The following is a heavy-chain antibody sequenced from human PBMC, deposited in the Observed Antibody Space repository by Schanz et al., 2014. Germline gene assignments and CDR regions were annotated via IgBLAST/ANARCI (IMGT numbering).Heavy chain of an antibody. J-gene: IGHJ5*02. CDR3: ARPALWFGDNCFDP. D-gene: IGHD3-10*01. Sequence: EVQLLESGGGLVQPGGSLRLSCATSGFSFSSYAINWVRQAPGKGLEWVSGISGSGASTYYADSVKGRFTISRDNAKNSLYLEMNSLRAEDTAVYYCARPALWFGDNCFDPWGQGTLVNVSS. CDR1: GFSFSSYA. V-gene: IGHV3-23*01. CDR2: ISGSGAST.